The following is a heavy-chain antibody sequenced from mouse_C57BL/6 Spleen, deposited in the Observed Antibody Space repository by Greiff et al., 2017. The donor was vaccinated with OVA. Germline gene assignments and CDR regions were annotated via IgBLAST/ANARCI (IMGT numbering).Heavy chain of an antibody. Sequence: QVQLQQPGAELVKPGASVKLSCKASGYTFTSYWMHWVKQRPGQGLEWIGLIHPNSGSTNYNEKFKSKATLTVDKSSSTTYMQLSSLTSEDSAVYYCARITKVVYFDYWGQGTTLTVSS. CDR1: GYTFTSYW. J-gene: IGHJ2*01. V-gene: IGHV1-64*01. D-gene: IGHD1-1*01. CDR3: ARITKVVYFDY. CDR2: IHPNSGST.